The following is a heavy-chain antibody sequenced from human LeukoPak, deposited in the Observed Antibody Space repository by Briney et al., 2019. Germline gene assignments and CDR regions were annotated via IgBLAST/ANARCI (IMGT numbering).Heavy chain of an antibody. CDR1: GFTFSSYS. D-gene: IGHD4-17*01. Sequence: GGSQRLSCAASGFTFSSYSMQWVRQTPGKGLEWVGIMSNSGENTFYGEAVKGRFTISRDNSQNTLYLQMNGLRPEDTAVYYCAKGGASVTRYVDYWGQGTLVTVSS. J-gene: IGHJ4*02. V-gene: IGHV3-30*18. CDR2: MSNSGENT. CDR3: AKGGASVTRYVDY.